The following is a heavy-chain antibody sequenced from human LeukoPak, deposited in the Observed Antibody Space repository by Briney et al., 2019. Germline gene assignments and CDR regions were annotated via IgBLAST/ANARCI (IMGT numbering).Heavy chain of an antibody. D-gene: IGHD2-2*01. V-gene: IGHV3-21*01. CDR2: ISSSSSYI. CDR1: GFTFSSYS. CDR3: ARDQVYCSSTSCYPGPEYYYYGMDV. J-gene: IGHJ6*02. Sequence: PGGSLSLSCAASGFTFSSYSMNWVRQAPGKGLKWVSSISSSSSYIYYADSVRGRFTISRDNAKNSLYLQMNSLRAEDTAVYYCARDQVYCSSTSCYPGPEYYYYGMDVWGQGTTVTVSS.